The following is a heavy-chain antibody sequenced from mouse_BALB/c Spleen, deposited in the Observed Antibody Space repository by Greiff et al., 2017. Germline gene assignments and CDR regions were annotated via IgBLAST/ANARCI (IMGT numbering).Heavy chain of an antibody. Sequence: QVQLKQSGPGLVAPSQSLSITCTVSGFSLTSYDISWIRQPPGKGLEWLGVIWTGGGTNYNSAFMSRLSISKDNSKSQVFLKMNSLQTDDTAIYYCVRVDGYPAWFAYWGQGTLVTVSA. CDR1: GFSLTSYD. V-gene: IGHV2-9-2*01. D-gene: IGHD2-3*01. J-gene: IGHJ3*01. CDR2: IWTGGGT. CDR3: VRVDGYPAWFAY.